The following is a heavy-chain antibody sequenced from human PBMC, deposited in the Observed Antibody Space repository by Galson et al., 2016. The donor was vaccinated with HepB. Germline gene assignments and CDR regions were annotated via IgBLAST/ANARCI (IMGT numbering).Heavy chain of an antibody. V-gene: IGHV1-18*01. D-gene: IGHD3-3*01. J-gene: IGHJ2*01. CDR3: ARDRAPYHDFWSGSSGYFDL. CDR1: GYTFTSYG. Sequence: SVKVSCKASGYTFTSYGITWVRQAPGQGLEWMGWISPYIRNTNYAQKLQGRVTMTTDTSTSTAYMELRSLRSDDTAVYYCARDRAPYHDFWSGSSGYFDLWGRCTLVTVSA. CDR2: ISPYIRNT.